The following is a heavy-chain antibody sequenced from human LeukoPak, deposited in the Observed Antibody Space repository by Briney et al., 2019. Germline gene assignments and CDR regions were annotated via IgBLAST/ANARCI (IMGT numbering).Heavy chain of an antibody. D-gene: IGHD4-17*01. J-gene: IGHJ4*02. CDR1: AFTFSSYG. CDR3: AKENTKTPIRPGEATVTKGYFDY. Sequence: GGSLRLSCAASAFTFSSYGMHWVRQAPGKGLEWVSVISGSGGNTYYADSVKGRFTISRDNSKNTLYLQMNSLRAEDTAVYYCAKENTKTPIRPGEATVTKGYFDYWGQGTLVTVSS. V-gene: IGHV3-23*01. CDR2: ISGSGGNT.